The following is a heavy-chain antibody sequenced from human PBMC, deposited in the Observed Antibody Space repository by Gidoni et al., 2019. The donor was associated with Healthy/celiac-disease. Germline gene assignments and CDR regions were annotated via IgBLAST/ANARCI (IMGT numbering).Heavy chain of an antibody. CDR1: GGTFSSYA. CDR3: ARDRKEDIVVVPAAMFPPNWFDP. CDR2: IIPIFGTA. D-gene: IGHD2-2*01. V-gene: IGHV1-69*06. J-gene: IGHJ5*02. Sequence: QVQLVQSGAEVKKPGSSVKVSCKASGGTFSSYAISWVRPAPGQGLEWMGGIIPIFGTANYAQKFQGRVTITADKSTSTAYMELSSLRSEDTAVYYCARDRKEDIVVVPAAMFPPNWFDPWGQGTLVTVSS.